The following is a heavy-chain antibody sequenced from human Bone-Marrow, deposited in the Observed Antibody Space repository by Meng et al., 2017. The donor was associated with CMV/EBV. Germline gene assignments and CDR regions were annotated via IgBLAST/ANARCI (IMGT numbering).Heavy chain of an antibody. Sequence: SETLSLTCAVNGGSFSGYFWGWIRQPPGKGLEWIGSIYYSGTTYYNPSLKSRVTSRVTISLDTSNNQFSLRLTSVTAADTAVYYCARVIVLIPAAIPSDNWFDPWGQGTLVTVSS. J-gene: IGHJ5*02. D-gene: IGHD2-2*01. V-gene: IGHV4-34*01. CDR1: GGSFSGYF. CDR2: IYYSGTT. CDR3: ARVIVLIPAAIPSDNWFDP.